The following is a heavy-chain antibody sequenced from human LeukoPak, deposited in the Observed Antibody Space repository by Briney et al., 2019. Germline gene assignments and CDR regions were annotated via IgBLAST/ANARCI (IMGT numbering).Heavy chain of an antibody. Sequence: PGGSLRLSCAASGFTFSSSAMHWVRQAPGKGLEWVAVISYDGSNKYYADSVKGRFTISRDNSKNTLYLQMNSLRAEDTAVYYCARVYGGSLDYWGQGTLVTVSS. CDR3: ARVYGGSLDY. D-gene: IGHD3-16*01. CDR1: GFTFSSSA. V-gene: IGHV3-30*14. CDR2: ISYDGSNK. J-gene: IGHJ4*02.